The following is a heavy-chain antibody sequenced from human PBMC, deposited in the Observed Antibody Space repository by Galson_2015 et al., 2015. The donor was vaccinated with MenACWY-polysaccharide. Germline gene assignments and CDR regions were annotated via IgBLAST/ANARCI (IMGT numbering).Heavy chain of an antibody. CDR2: IAYDGSNK. CDR1: GFSLSSYG. CDR3: AKDLTRYCSGGSCDNLDY. Sequence: SLRLSCAASGFSLSSYGMHWVRQAPGKGLEWVAVIAYDGSNKYYADSVKGRFTISRDNSKNTLYLQMNSLRAEDTAVYYCAKDLTRYCSGGSCDNLDYWGQGTLVTVSS. D-gene: IGHD2-15*01. V-gene: IGHV3-30*18. J-gene: IGHJ4*02.